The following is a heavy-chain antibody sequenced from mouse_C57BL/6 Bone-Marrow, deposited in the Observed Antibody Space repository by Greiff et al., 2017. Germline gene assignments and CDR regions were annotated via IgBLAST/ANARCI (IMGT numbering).Heavy chain of an antibody. D-gene: IGHD1-1*01. Sequence: VQLQESGAELARPGASVKLSCKASGYTFTSYGISWVKQRTGQGLEWIGEIYPRSGNTYYNEKFKGKATLTADKSSSTAYMELRSLTSEDSAVYFCAREITTVGFAYWGQGTLVTVSA. CDR2: IYPRSGNT. V-gene: IGHV1-81*01. J-gene: IGHJ3*01. CDR3: AREITTVGFAY. CDR1: GYTFTSYG.